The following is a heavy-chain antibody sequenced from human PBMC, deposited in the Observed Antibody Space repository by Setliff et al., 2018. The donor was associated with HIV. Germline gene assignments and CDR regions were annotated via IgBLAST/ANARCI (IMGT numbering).Heavy chain of an antibody. CDR2: MVYTGGT. CDR3: ARDLGGLWEVCGC. V-gene: IGHV4-59*11. J-gene: IGHJ4*02. Sequence: SETLSLTCTVSGGSISGHYWSWIRQPPGKELEWIASMVYTGGTNYNPSLKSRVSVSVDTSKNHFSLKLSSLTPADTAVYYCARDLGGLWEVCGCWGQGTLVTVSS. D-gene: IGHD1-26*01. CDR1: GGSISGHY.